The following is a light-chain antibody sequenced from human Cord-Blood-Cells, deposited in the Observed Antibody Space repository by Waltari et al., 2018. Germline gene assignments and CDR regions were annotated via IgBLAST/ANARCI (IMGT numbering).Light chain of an antibody. Sequence: IQLTQSPSSLSASVGDRVTITCRASQGISSYLAWYQQKPGKAPKLLFYAASTLQSGVPSRFSGSGSGTDFTLTISSLQPEDFATYYCQQLNSYLPLTFGGGTKVEIK. CDR3: QQLNSYLPLT. V-gene: IGKV1-9*01. CDR1: QGISSY. J-gene: IGKJ4*01. CDR2: AAS.